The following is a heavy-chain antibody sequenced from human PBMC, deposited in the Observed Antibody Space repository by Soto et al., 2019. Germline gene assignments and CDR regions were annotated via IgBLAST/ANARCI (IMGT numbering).Heavy chain of an antibody. J-gene: IGHJ5*02. V-gene: IGHV3-23*01. CDR2: ISGSGGST. D-gene: IGHD3-16*02. CDR1: GFTFSNYG. Sequence: GGSLRLSCAASGFTFSNYGMHWIRQAPGKGLEWVSAISGSGGSTYYADSVKGRFTISRDNSKNTLYLQMNSLRAEDTAVYYCAKDSFKKMTYDYVWGSYRYSNWFDPWGQGTLVTVSS. CDR3: AKDSFKKMTYDYVWGSYRYSNWFDP.